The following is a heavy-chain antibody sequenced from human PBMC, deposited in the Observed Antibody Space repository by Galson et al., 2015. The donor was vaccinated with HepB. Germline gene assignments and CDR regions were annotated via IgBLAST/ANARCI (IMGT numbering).Heavy chain of an antibody. J-gene: IGHJ6*02. CDR1: GGTFSSYA. CDR3: AREADYGGNPLKNYYYYYGMDV. CDR2: IIPIFGTA. V-gene: IGHV1-69*13. D-gene: IGHD4-23*01. Sequence: SVKVSCKASGGTFSSYAISWVRQAPGQGLEWMGGIIPIFGTANYAQKFQGRVTITADESTSTAYMELSSLRSEDTAVYYCAREADYGGNPLKNYYYYYGMDVWGQGTTVTVSS.